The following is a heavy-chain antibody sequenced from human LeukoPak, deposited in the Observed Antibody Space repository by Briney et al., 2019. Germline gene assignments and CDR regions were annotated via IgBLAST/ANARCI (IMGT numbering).Heavy chain of an antibody. CDR1: GFTFSSYE. D-gene: IGHD2-15*01. J-gene: IGHJ4*02. Sequence: GGSLRLSCAASGFTFSSYEMNWVRQAPGKGLEWVSYIRSSGTTIYYADSVKGRFTISRDNAKNSLYLQMNSLRAEDTAVYYCASQVAWVYFDYWGQGTLVTVSS. CDR3: ASQVAWVYFDY. V-gene: IGHV3-48*03. CDR2: IRSSGTTI.